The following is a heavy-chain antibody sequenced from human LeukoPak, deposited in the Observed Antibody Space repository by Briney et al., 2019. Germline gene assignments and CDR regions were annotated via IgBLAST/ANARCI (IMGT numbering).Heavy chain of an antibody. V-gene: IGHV3-48*04. CDR3: ARDYRLTQIQD. CDR2: ISSSSSTI. D-gene: IGHD1-26*01. J-gene: IGHJ1*01. CDR1: GFTFSSYG. Sequence: GGSLRLSCAASGFTFSSYGMTWVRQAPGKGLEWVSYISSSSSTIYYADSVKGRFTISRDNAKNTLYLQMNSLRAEDTAVYYCARDYRLTQIQDWGQGTLVTVSS.